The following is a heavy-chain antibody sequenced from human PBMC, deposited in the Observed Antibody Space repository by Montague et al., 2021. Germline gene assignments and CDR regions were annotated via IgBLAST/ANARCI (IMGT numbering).Heavy chain of an antibody. Sequence: SLRLSCAASGITFDYYWMSWVRQAPGKGLEWVANINEDGSEKNYVDSVRGRFSISRDNTKNSLYLQMNSLRVEDTAVYYCVRDRAAAGSWGHGTLVIVSS. CDR3: VRDRAAAGS. D-gene: IGHD6-13*01. CDR1: GITFDYYW. CDR2: INEDGSEK. V-gene: IGHV3-7*01. J-gene: IGHJ5*01.